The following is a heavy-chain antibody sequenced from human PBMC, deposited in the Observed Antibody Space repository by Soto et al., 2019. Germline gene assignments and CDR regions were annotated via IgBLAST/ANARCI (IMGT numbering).Heavy chain of an antibody. CDR3: ARDGSNKPGFYYGMDA. V-gene: IGHV3-33*01. Sequence: QVQLVESGGGVVQPGRSLRLSCAASGFTFSSNGMHWVRQAPGRGREWVASIWSDGSNKYSADSVKGRFTISRDNSKNTLYLQMESLRAEDTAVYYCARDGSNKPGFYYGMDAWGQGTTVSVSS. D-gene: IGHD4-4*01. J-gene: IGHJ6*02. CDR1: GFTFSSNG. CDR2: IWSDGSNK.